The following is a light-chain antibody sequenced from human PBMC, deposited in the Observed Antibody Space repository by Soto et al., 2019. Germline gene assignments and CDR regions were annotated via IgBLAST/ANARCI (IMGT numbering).Light chain of an antibody. V-gene: IGKV3-20*01. J-gene: IGKJ1*01. CDR3: QQSGSSPRT. CDR2: GAS. Sequence: EIVLTQSPGTLSLSPGERATLSCRATQSVSSNYLAWYQQKPGQAPRPLIYGASSRATGIPDRFSGSGSGTALTLTISRLEPEDFAVYYCQQSGSSPRTFGQGTKVEIK. CDR1: QSVSSNY.